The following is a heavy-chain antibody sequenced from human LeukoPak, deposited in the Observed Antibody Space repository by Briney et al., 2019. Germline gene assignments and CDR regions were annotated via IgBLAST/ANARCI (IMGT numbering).Heavy chain of an antibody. CDR1: GFTFSSYA. CDR2: ISYDGSNK. CDR3: ARELRELRFVKGVYYYYMDV. Sequence: PGRSLRLSCAASGFTFSSYAMHWVRQAPGKGLEWVAVISYDGSNKYYADSVKGRFTISRDNSKNTLYLQMNSLRAEDTAVYYCARELRELRFVKGVYYYYMDVWGKGTTVTVSS. J-gene: IGHJ6*03. V-gene: IGHV3-30*04. D-gene: IGHD1-26*01.